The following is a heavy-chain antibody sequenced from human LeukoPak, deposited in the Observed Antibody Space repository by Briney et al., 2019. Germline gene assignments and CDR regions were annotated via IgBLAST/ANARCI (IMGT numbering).Heavy chain of an antibody. Sequence: ASVKVSCKASGYTFTGYYMHWVRQAPGQGLEWMGWINPNSGGTNYAQKFQGRVTTTRDTSISTAYMELSRLRSDDTAVYYCARDSPYCGSTTCYSFFDYWGQGTLVTVSS. D-gene: IGHD2-21*01. J-gene: IGHJ4*02. CDR2: INPNSGGT. CDR3: ARDSPYCGSTTCYSFFDY. CDR1: GYTFTGYY. V-gene: IGHV1-2*02.